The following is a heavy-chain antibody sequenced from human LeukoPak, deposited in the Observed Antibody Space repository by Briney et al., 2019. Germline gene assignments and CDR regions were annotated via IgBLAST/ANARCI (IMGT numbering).Heavy chain of an antibody. J-gene: IGHJ4*02. CDR1: GFTFSSYG. CDR3: AKDHYYGSGSFQNGFDY. CDR2: ISYDGSNK. V-gene: IGHV3-30*18. Sequence: GRSLRLSCAASGFTFSSYGMHWVRQAPGKGLEWVPVISYDGSNKYYADSVKGRFTISRDNSKNTLYLQMNSLRAEDTAVYYCAKDHYYGSGSFQNGFDYWGQGTLVTVSS. D-gene: IGHD3-10*01.